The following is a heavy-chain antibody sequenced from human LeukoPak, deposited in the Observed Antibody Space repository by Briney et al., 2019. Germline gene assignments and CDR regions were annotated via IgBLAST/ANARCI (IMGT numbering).Heavy chain of an antibody. Sequence: GASVKVSCKASGYTFTNYYIHWVRQAPGQGLEWMGIINPSGGSTSYAQKFQGRVTMTRDTSTSTVYMELSSLRSEDTAVYYCARERGYSYGGSDAFDIWGQGTMVTVSS. CDR1: GYTFTNYY. J-gene: IGHJ3*02. CDR3: ARERGYSYGGSDAFDI. V-gene: IGHV1-46*01. CDR2: INPSGGST. D-gene: IGHD5-18*01.